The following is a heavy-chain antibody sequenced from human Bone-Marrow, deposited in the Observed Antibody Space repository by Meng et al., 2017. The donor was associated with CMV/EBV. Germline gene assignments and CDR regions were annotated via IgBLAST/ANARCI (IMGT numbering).Heavy chain of an antibody. CDR1: GFTFSNYA. D-gene: IGHD2-2*01. CDR2: IYSGGSSA. CDR3: AKDGPAQLPQFNYYGVDV. J-gene: IGHJ6*02. V-gene: IGHV3-23*03. Sequence: GGSLRLSCAASGFTFSNYAMSWVRHAPGKGLEWVSVIYSGGSSAYYADSVKGRFTISRDNSKNTLYLQMDSLRAEDTAVYYCAKDGPAQLPQFNYYGVDVWGQGTTVTVSS.